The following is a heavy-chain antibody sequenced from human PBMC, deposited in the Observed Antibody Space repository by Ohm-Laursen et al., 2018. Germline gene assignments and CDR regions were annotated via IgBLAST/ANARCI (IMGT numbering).Heavy chain of an antibody. CDR2: INHSGST. V-gene: IGHV4-61*01. CDR1: GGSVSSGSYY. J-gene: IGHJ4*02. D-gene: IGHD3-16*01. Sequence: SETLSLTCTVSGGSVSSGSYYWSWIRQPPGKGLEWIGEINHSGSTNYNPSLKSRVTISVDTSKNQFSLKLSSVTAADTAVYYCATFGGVPGWGQGTLVTVSS. CDR3: ATFGGVPG.